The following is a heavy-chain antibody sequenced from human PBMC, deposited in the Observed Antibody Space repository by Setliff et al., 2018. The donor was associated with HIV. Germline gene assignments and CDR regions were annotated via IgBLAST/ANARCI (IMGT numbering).Heavy chain of an antibody. V-gene: IGHV1-69*10. Sequence: ASVKVSCKASGGTFTNSAIGWVRQAPGQGLEWMGAIVPILGIANSAQKFQDRVTITTDESTSTAYMELSSLKSEDTAVYYCARGFEVESSGWFDPWGQGTLVTVSS. CDR3: ARGFEVESSGWFDP. CDR1: GGTFTNSA. J-gene: IGHJ5*02. D-gene: IGHD3-9*01. CDR2: IVPILGIA.